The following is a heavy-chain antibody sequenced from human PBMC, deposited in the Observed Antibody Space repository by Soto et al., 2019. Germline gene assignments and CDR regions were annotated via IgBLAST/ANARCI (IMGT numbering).Heavy chain of an antibody. CDR3: ARYGRNGDYLDY. CDR1: GGSLSNYG. Sequence: ASVKVSCKASGGSLSNYGISWVRQAPGQGLEWMGWISVYNGNTNYAQKVQGRVTMTTDTSTSTAYMELRSLRPDDTAVYYCARYGRNGDYLDYWGQGTLVTVSS. CDR2: ISVYNGNT. V-gene: IGHV1-18*01. D-gene: IGHD2-21*02. J-gene: IGHJ4*02.